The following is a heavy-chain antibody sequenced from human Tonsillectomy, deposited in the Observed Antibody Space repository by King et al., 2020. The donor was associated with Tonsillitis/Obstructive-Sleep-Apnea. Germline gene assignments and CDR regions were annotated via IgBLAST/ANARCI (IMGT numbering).Heavy chain of an antibody. D-gene: IGHD3-22*01. Sequence: VQLVESGAEVKKPGASVKVSCKASGYTFTTYGISWVRQATGQGFEWMGWISAYNGDTNYSQKLQGRVTMTTDTSTSTAYMEVRSLRSDDTAVYYCASYSMSHYYDSSVYYTFAYWGQGTLVTVSS. J-gene: IGHJ4*02. CDR3: ASYSMSHYYDSSVYYTFAY. CDR2: ISAYNGDT. CDR1: GYTFTTYG. V-gene: IGHV1-18*01.